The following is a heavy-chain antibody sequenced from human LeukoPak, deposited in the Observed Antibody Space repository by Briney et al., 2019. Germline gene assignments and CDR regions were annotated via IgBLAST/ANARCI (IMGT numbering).Heavy chain of an antibody. CDR3: AKDPGAVYYDSSGYYSPEGYFDY. V-gene: IGHV3-30*02. D-gene: IGHD3-22*01. CDR2: IRYDGSNK. J-gene: IGHJ4*02. CDR1: GFTFSGYG. Sequence: GGSLRLSCAASGFTFSGYGMHWVRQAPGKGLEWVAFIRYDGSNKYYADSVKGRFTISRDNSKNTLYLQMNSLRAEDTAVYYCAKDPGAVYYDSSGYYSPEGYFDYWGQGTLVTVSS.